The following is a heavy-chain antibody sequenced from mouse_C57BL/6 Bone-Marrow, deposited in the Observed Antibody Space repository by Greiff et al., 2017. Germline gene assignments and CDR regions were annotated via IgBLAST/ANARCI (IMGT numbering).Heavy chain of an antibody. J-gene: IGHJ2*01. V-gene: IGHV1-19*01. CDR1: GYTFTDYY. Sequence: VQLKQSGPVLVKPGASVKMSCKASGYTFTDYYMNWVKQSHGKSLEWIGVINPYNGGTSYNQKFKGKATLTVDKSSSTAYMELNSLTSEDAAVYYCARWGSSYFDYWGQGTTLTVSS. D-gene: IGHD1-1*01. CDR2: INPYNGGT. CDR3: ARWGSSYFDY.